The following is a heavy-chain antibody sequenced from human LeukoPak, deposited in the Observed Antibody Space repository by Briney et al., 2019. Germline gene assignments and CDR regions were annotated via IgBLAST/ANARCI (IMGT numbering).Heavy chain of an antibody. CDR2: IYYSGST. J-gene: IGHJ3*02. V-gene: IGHV4-61*01. CDR3: ASYSYYDSSGYWVNAFDI. CDR1: GGSVSSGSYY. Sequence: SETLSLTCTVSGGSVSSGSYYWSWIRQPPGKGLEWIGYIYYSGSTNYNPSLKSRVTISVDTSKNQFSLKLSSVTAADTAVYYCASYSYYDSSGYWVNAFDIWGQGTMVTVSS. D-gene: IGHD3-22*01.